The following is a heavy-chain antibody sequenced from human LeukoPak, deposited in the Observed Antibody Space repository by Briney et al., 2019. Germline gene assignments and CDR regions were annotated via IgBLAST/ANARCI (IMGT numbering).Heavy chain of an antibody. CDR1: GGSISTYY. CDR2: IYYSGTT. CDR3: ARAPRERDGYNPYYFDY. V-gene: IGHV4-59*01. D-gene: IGHD5-24*01. J-gene: IGHJ4*02. Sequence: SETLSLTCTVSGGSISTYYWSWIRQPPGEGLEWIGSIYYSGTTHSNPSLKSRATISVDTPKNHLSLKVNSVTAADTAVYYCARAPRERDGYNPYYFDYWGQGTLVTFSS.